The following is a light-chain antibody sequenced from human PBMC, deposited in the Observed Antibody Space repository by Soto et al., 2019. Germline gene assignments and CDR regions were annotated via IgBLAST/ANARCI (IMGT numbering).Light chain of an antibody. CDR3: QQLNSYPRT. Sequence: EIALTQPPGTLSLSPGERATISCRASQSISSTYLAWYQQKPGQAPRLLIYGASTRATGIPARFSGSGSGTEFTLTISSLQSEDFATYYCQQLNSYPRTFGQGTKVDIK. CDR1: QSISST. CDR2: GAS. J-gene: IGKJ1*01. V-gene: IGKV3-15*01.